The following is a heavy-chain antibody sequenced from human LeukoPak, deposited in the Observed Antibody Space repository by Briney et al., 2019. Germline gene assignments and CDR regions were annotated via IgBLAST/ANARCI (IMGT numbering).Heavy chain of an antibody. CDR1: GFTFSSYS. CDR3: ARGPHSSSSHYYYYGMDV. V-gene: IGHV3-21*01. CDR2: ISSSSSYI. Sequence: GGSLRLSCAASGFTFSSYSMNWVRQAPGKGLEWVSSISSSSSYIYYADSVKGRFTISRDNAKNSLYLQMNSLRAEDTAVYYCARGPHSSSSHYYYYGMDVWGQGTTVTVSS. J-gene: IGHJ6*02. D-gene: IGHD6-13*01.